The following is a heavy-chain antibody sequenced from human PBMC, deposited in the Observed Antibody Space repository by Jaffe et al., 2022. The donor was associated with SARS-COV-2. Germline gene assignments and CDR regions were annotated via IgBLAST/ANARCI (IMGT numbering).Heavy chain of an antibody. J-gene: IGHJ5*02. V-gene: IGHV4-61*02. Sequence: QVQLQESGPGLVKPSQTLSLTCTVSGGSISSGSYYWSWIRQPAGKGLEWIGRIYTSGSTNYNPSLKSRVTISVDTSKNQFSLKLSSVTAADTAVYYCARDIYTVTHEDLNWFDPWGQGTLVTVSS. CDR2: IYTSGST. CDR1: GGSISSGSYY. CDR3: ARDIYTVTHEDLNWFDP. D-gene: IGHD4-17*01.